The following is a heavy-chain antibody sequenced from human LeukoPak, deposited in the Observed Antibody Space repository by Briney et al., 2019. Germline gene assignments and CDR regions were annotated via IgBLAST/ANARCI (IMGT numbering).Heavy chain of an antibody. Sequence: SETLSLTCAVYGGSFSGYYWSWSRQPPGKGLEWIGEINHSGSTNYNPSLKSRVTISVDTSKNQFSLKLSSVTAADTAVYYCARADFRGVNYWGQGTLVTVSS. J-gene: IGHJ4*02. CDR3: ARADFRGVNY. CDR1: GGSFSGYY. D-gene: IGHD3-10*01. V-gene: IGHV4-34*01. CDR2: INHSGST.